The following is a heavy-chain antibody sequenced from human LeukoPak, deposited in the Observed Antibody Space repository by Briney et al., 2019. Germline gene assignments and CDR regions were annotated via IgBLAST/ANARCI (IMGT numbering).Heavy chain of an antibody. CDR2: IKQDGSEK. V-gene: IGHV3-7*01. D-gene: IGHD4-17*01. CDR1: GFTFSSYW. Sequence: GGSLSLSCAASGFTFSSYWMSWVRQAPGKGLEWVANIKQDGSEKYYVDSAKGRFTISRDNAKNSLYLQMNSLRAEDTAVYYCARDYGDYYFDYWGQGTLVTVSS. J-gene: IGHJ4*02. CDR3: ARDYGDYYFDY.